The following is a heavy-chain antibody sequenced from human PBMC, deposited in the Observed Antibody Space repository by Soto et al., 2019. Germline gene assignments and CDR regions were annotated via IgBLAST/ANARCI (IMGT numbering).Heavy chain of an antibody. CDR2: IYSGGST. CDR3: AAYSHKGY. V-gene: IGHV3-66*01. Sequence: EEQLVESGGDLVQPGGSLRLSCAASGFTVSNNYMSWVRQAPGKGLEWVSLIYSGGSTYYADSVKGRFTISRDSFKNTLYLQMNSLRAEDKAMYYCAAYSHKGYWGQGTLVTVSS. J-gene: IGHJ4*02. D-gene: IGHD3-16*01. CDR1: GFTVSNNY.